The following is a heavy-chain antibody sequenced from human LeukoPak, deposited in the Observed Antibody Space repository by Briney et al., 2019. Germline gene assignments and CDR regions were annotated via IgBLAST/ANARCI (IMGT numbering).Heavy chain of an antibody. J-gene: IGHJ4*02. CDR2: IYYSGNT. Sequence: SETLSLTCTVSGGSISSTNYYWGRIRQPPGKGLEWIGSIYYSGNTYYNPSLKSRVTISVDTSKNQFSLKVNSVTAADTAVYYCARSGRIPGLSPGYFDYWGQGTLVTVSS. CDR3: ARSGRIPGLSPGYFDY. V-gene: IGHV4-39*01. D-gene: IGHD2/OR15-2a*01. CDR1: GGSISSTNYY.